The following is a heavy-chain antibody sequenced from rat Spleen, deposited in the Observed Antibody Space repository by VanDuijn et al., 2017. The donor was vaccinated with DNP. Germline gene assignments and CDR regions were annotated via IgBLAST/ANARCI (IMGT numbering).Heavy chain of an antibody. D-gene: IGHD1-4*01. CDR1: GFTFSNYY. CDR2: ISYDGLTT. V-gene: IGHV5-25*01. Sequence: EVQLVESGGGLVQPGRSMKLSCAASGFTFSNYYMAWVRQAPTKGLEWVASISYDGLTTYYRDSVRGRFTISRDNAKSTLYLQMASLKSEDTATYYCARSRLPGYYPFACWGQGTLVTVSS. CDR3: ARSRLPGYYPFAC. J-gene: IGHJ3*01.